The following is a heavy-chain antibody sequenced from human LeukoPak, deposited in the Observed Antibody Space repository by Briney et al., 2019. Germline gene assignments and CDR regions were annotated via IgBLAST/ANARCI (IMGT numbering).Heavy chain of an antibody. Sequence: SQTLSLTCAIFGDSVSSNSATWNWIRQSPSRGLEWLGRTSYRSKWYHDYAVSVKSRLTINPDTSKNQFSLHLNFVTPEDTAVYYCARADGTWLDYWSQGTVVTVSS. CDR1: GDSVSSNSAT. CDR3: ARADGTWLDY. D-gene: IGHD2-15*01. V-gene: IGHV6-1*01. J-gene: IGHJ4*02. CDR2: TSYRSKWYH.